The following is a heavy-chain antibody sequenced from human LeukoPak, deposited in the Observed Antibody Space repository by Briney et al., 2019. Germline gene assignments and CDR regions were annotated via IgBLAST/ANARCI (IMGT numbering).Heavy chain of an antibody. D-gene: IGHD6-19*01. J-gene: IGHJ6*03. CDR1: GFTFRSHD. V-gene: IGHV3-30*02. Sequence: PGGSLRISCAASGFTFRSHDMHWVRQAPGTGLEWVAFIRFDGSNKYYADSVKGRFTISRDNSKNTLYLQMNSLRAEDTAVYYCAKVGGIAVATYYYMDVWGKGTTVTVSS. CDR3: AKVGGIAVATYYYMDV. CDR2: IRFDGSNK.